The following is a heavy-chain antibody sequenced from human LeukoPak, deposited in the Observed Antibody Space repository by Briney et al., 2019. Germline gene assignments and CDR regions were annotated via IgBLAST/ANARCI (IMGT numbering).Heavy chain of an antibody. CDR2: IGTAGDT. CDR3: ARGVPAYCGGDCYSDACDI. CDR1: GFTFSSYD. J-gene: IGHJ3*02. D-gene: IGHD2-21*02. V-gene: IGHV3-13*01. Sequence: GGSLRLSCAASGFTFSSYDMHWVRQATGKGLEWVSAIGTAGDTYYPGSVKGRFTISRENAKNSLYLQMNSLRAGDTAVYYCARGVPAYCGGDCYSDACDIWGQGTMVTVSS.